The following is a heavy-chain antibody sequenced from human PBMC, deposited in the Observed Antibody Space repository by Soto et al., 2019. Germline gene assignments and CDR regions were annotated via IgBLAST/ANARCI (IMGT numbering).Heavy chain of an antibody. CDR2: IYYSGST. D-gene: IGHD3-9*01. CDR3: ARAAPVDILTGYFYYYYMDV. Sequence: QVQLQESGPGLVKPSQTLSLTCTVSGGSISSGGYYWSWIRQHPGKGLEWIGYIYYSGSTYYNPSLKSLVTISVDTSKNQFSLKLSSVTAADTAVYYCARAAPVDILTGYFYYYYMDVWGKGTTVTVSS. J-gene: IGHJ6*03. CDR1: GGSISSGGYY. V-gene: IGHV4-31*01.